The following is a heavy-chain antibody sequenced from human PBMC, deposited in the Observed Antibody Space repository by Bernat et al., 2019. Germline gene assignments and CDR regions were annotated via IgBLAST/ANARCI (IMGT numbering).Heavy chain of an antibody. J-gene: IGHJ5*02. CDR2: ISGSGGST. V-gene: IGHV3-23*01. CDR3: AKRGGQLPQLVWFDP. D-gene: IGHD1-1*01. Sequence: EVQLLESGGGLVQPGGSLRLSCAASGFTFSSYAMSWVRQAPGKGLEWVSAISGSGGSTYYADSVKGRFNISRDNSKNTLYLQMNSLRAEGTAVYYCAKRGGQLPQLVWFDPWGQGTLVTVSS. CDR1: GFTFSSYA.